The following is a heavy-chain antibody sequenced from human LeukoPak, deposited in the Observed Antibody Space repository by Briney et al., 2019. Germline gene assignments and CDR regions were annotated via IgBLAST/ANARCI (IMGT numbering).Heavy chain of an antibody. J-gene: IGHJ4*02. CDR3: ITPLPYSAQ. V-gene: IGHV3-15*07. Sequence: GGSLRLSCSTSGFTFSNHFMHWVRQAPGKGLEWVGRIKPKTDGETTEYAAPVKDRFSISRDDSKSMMYLQMNSLKTEDTAVYYCITPLPYSAQGGQGTLVTVSS. D-gene: IGHD2-21*01. CDR2: IKPKTDGETT. CDR1: GFTFSNHF.